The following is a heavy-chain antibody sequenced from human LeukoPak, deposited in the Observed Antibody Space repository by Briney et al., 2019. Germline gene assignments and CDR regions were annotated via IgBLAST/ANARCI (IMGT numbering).Heavy chain of an antibody. Sequence: GESLETSCKGSGNSIIGSWSGWVRQMPGKGLEWMGMIYPGDSDTRYSPSLQGQVTISADKSISTAYLQWISLKASDTAIYYCARRATSSHGWPPWGLPPLVTASS. CDR3: ARRATSSHGWPP. D-gene: IGHD2-2*01. CDR1: GNSIIGSW. J-gene: IGHJ5*02. CDR2: IYPGDSDT. V-gene: IGHV5-51*01.